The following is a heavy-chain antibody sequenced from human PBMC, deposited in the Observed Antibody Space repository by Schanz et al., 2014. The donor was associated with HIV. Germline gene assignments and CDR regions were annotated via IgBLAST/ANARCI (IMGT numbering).Heavy chain of an antibody. CDR3: ARRRSEIVPAAIVLHYYYGFDV. CDR2: MNPNSGNT. CDR1: GYTFTTND. Sequence: QVQLVQSGAEVKKPGASVKVSCKASGYTFTTNDINWVRQATGQGLEWMGWMNPNSGNTGYAQKFQGRVTLTRNTSKSTAYMDLSSLRSEDTAVYYCARRRSEIVPAAIVLHYYYGFDVWGQGTTVTVS. D-gene: IGHD2-2*02. J-gene: IGHJ6*02. V-gene: IGHV1-8*01.